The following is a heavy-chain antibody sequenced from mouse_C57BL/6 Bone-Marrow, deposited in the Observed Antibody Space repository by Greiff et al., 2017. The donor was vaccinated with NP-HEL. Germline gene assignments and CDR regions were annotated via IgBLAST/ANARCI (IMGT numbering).Heavy chain of an antibody. CDR3: ARGGSNLFAY. D-gene: IGHD2-5*01. Sequence: DVKLVESGGGLVKPGGSLKLSCAASGFTFSDYGMPWVRQAPEKGLEWVAYISSGSSTIYYADTVKGRFTFSSDNAKNTLFLQMTSLRSEDTAMYYCARGGSNLFAYWGQGTTLTVSS. CDR1: GFTFSDYG. V-gene: IGHV5-17*01. J-gene: IGHJ2*01. CDR2: ISSGSSTI.